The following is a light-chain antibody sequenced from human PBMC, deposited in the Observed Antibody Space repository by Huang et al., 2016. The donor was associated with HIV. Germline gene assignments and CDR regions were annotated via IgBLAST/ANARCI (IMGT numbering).Light chain of an antibody. CDR3: QQYHNWPYT. J-gene: IGKJ2*01. CDR1: QSVATN. Sequence: EIIMTQSPATLSLSPGEGASLSCRANQSVATNLAWYLPSPGQSPRSLIFGASTRASGLPGRFSGSGSGTQFTLTVSGLQSEDFAVYYCQQYHNWPYTFGQGTKLEI. CDR2: GAS. V-gene: IGKV3-15*01.